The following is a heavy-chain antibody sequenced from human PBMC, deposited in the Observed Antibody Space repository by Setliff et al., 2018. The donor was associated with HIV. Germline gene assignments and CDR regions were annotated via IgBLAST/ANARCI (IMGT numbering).Heavy chain of an antibody. CDR2: INHSGNT. D-gene: IGHD5-12*01. J-gene: IGHJ5*02. CDR1: GGSISSDNS. CDR3: ARKGWNTYEAFDD. Sequence: SETLSLTCAVSGGSISSDNSWNWIRQPPGKGLEWIGEINHSGNTNYNPSLKSRVSITLDTSKNQFSLKLTSVTAADTAVYYCARKGWNTYEAFDDWGQGTRVTVSS. V-gene: IGHV4-34*01.